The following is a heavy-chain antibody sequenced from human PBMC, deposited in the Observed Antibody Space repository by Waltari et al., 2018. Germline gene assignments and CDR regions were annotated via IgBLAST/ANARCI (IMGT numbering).Heavy chain of an antibody. J-gene: IGHJ4*02. Sequence: QVQLQESGPGLVKPSETLSLTCTISDDSFNDYYLCWIRQPPGKGLEWLGYIHYSGSTDSSPSFKSRVTMSIDTSKNQFSLNLSSVSAADTAVYYCARDAATGYFDSWGQGTLVTVSS. V-gene: IGHV4-59*01. CDR2: IHYSGST. CDR1: DDSFNDYY. D-gene: IGHD1-1*01. CDR3: ARDAATGYFDS.